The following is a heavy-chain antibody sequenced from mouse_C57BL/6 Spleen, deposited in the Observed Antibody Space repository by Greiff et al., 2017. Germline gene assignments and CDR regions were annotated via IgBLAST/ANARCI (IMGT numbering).Heavy chain of an antibody. CDR1: GYSFTDYN. Sequence: EVKLMESGPELVKPGASVKISCKASGYSFTDYNMNWVKQSNGKCLEWIGVINPNYGTTSYNQKFKGKATLTVDQSSSTAYMQLNSLTSEDSAVYYCARSGGSLYAMDVWGQGTSVTVSS. D-gene: IGHD1-1*02. J-gene: IGHJ4*01. CDR2: INPNYGTT. V-gene: IGHV1-39*01. CDR3: ARSGGSLYAMDV.